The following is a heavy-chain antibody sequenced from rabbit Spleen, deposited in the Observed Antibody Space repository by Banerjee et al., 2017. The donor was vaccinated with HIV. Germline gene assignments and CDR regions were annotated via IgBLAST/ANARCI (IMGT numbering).Heavy chain of an antibody. Sequence: QEQLVESGGDLVQPEGSLTLTCKASGFDFSAYGVSWVRQAPGKGLEWIGYIDPVFGITYYANWVNGRFSISRENAQNTVFLQMTSLTAADTATYFCARDLDGVIGWNFGWWGPGTLVTVS. D-gene: IGHD4-1*01. CDR3: ARDLDGVIGWNFGW. CDR1: GFDFSAYG. CDR2: IDPVFGIT. V-gene: IGHV1S47*01. J-gene: IGHJ6*01.